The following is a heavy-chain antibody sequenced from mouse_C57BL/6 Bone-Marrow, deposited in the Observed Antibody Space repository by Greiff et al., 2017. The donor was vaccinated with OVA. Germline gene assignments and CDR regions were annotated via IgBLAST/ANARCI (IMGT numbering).Heavy chain of an antibody. J-gene: IGHJ2*01. V-gene: IGHV10-3*01. CDR3: GRGEDYDYFDY. CDR1: GFTFTTYA. Sequence: EVQLVESGGGLVQPKGSLKLSCAASGFTFTTYAMHWVRQAPGKGVEWVARIRSKSSNYATYYADSVKDRFTISRDDSQSMLYLQMNNLKTEDTAMYYCGRGEDYDYFDYWGQGTTLTVSS. CDR2: IRSKSSNYAT. D-gene: IGHD2-4*01.